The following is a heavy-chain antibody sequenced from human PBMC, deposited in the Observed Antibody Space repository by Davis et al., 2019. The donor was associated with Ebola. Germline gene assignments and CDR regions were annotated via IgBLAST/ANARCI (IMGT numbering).Heavy chain of an antibody. CDR2: IGVSGVNT. Sequence: PGWSLRLSCAASGFIFSSYVMTWVRQTPGKGLEWVSTIGVSGVNTYYADSVKGRFTISRDNSKNTLYLQMNSLRAEDTAVYYCARGRYSYGFGILWFGESTKIKGDYWGQGTLVTVSS. J-gene: IGHJ4*02. V-gene: IGHV3-23*01. CDR3: ARGRYSYGFGILWFGESTKIKGDY. D-gene: IGHD3-10*01. CDR1: GFIFSSYV.